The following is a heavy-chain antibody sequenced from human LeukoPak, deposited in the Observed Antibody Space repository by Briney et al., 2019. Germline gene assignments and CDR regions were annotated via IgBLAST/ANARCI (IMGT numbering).Heavy chain of an antibody. Sequence: PSETLSLTCTVSGGSISSSSYYWGWIRQPPGKGLEWIRSIYYSGSTYYNPSLKSRVTISVDTSKNQFSLKLSSVTAADTAVYYCARGGGPGYSSSWYFDYWGQGTLVTVSS. CDR3: ARGGGPGYSSSWYFDY. CDR1: GGSISSSSYY. J-gene: IGHJ4*02. CDR2: IYYSGST. D-gene: IGHD6-13*01. V-gene: IGHV4-39*07.